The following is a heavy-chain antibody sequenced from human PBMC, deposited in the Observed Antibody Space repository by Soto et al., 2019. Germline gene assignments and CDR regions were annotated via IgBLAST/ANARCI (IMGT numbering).Heavy chain of an antibody. CDR1: GGSISSSSYY. Sequence: QLQLQESGPGLVKPSETLSLTCTVSGGSISSSSYYWGWIRQPPGKGLEWIGSIYYSGSTYYNPSLKSRVTISVDTSKNQFSLKLSSVTAADTAVYYCAGGILWFGVSWGWFDPWGQGTLVTVSS. V-gene: IGHV4-39*01. CDR3: AGGILWFGVSWGWFDP. J-gene: IGHJ5*02. D-gene: IGHD3-10*01. CDR2: IYYSGST.